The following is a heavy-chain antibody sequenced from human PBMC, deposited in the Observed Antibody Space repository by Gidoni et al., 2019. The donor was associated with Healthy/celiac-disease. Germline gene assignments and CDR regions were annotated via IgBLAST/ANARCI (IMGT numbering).Heavy chain of an antibody. Sequence: QVQLQQWGAGLLKPSETLSLTCAVYGGSFSGYYRRWIRQPPGKGLEWIGEINHRGSTNYNPSLKSRVTISVDTSKNQFSLKLSSVTAADTAVYYCARGPRRAAAKGIGPDYWGQGTLVTVSS. J-gene: IGHJ4*02. CDR1: GGSFSGYY. D-gene: IGHD6-13*01. CDR3: ARGPRRAAAKGIGPDY. CDR2: INHRGST. V-gene: IGHV4-34*01.